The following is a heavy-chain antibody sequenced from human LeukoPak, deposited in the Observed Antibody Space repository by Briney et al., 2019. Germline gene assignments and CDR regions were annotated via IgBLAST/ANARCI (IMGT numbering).Heavy chain of an antibody. J-gene: IGHJ4*02. D-gene: IGHD6-6*01. Sequence: PGGSLRLSCAASGFTFRNYAMNWVRQAPGKGLEWVSSIAASSGSTYYADSVKGRFTISRDNSKNTLYLQMNSLRAEDTAVYYCARALIAARPALDYWGQGTLVTVSS. CDR1: GFTFRNYA. CDR3: ARALIAARPALDY. V-gene: IGHV3-23*01. CDR2: IAASSGST.